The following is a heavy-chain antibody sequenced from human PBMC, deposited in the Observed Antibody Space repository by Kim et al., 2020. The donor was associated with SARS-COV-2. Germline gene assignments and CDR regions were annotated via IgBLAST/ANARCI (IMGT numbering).Heavy chain of an antibody. Sequence: YAQMFQGSVTMTRDTSISTAYMALSRLGSDDTAVYYCARFYGGNSRYFDYWGQGTLVTVSS. J-gene: IGHJ4*02. CDR3: ARFYGGNSRYFDY. V-gene: IGHV1-2*02. D-gene: IGHD4-17*01.